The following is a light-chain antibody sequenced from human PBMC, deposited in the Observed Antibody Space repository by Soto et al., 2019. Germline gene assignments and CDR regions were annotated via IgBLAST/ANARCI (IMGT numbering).Light chain of an antibody. CDR2: KAS. J-gene: IGKJ2*01. Sequence: DIQMTQSPSTLSASVGDRVTVTCRASQSIGDELAWYQQKPGKAPNLLISKASTLESGVPSRLSGSGSGTEFTLTISSLQPDDFTTYYCQQYYRYLTFGQGTKLEI. CDR3: QQYYRYLT. CDR1: QSIGDE. V-gene: IGKV1-5*03.